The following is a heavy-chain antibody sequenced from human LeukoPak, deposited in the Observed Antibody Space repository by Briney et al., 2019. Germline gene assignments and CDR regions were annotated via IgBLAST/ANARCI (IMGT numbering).Heavy chain of an antibody. Sequence: SETLSLTCAVSGGSFSGYYWNWIRQPPGNGLEWIGEINPSGGTNYSPSLKSRVTISVDTSKNQFSLNLNSVTAADTAVYYCARGGIGSLDPWGQGTLVTVSS. CDR3: ARGGIGSLDP. CDR2: INPSGGT. CDR1: GGSFSGYY. J-gene: IGHJ5*02. D-gene: IGHD2-21*01. V-gene: IGHV4-34*01.